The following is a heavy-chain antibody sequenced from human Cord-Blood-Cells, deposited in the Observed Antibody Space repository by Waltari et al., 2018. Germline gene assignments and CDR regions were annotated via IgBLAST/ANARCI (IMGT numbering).Heavy chain of an antibody. Sequence: EVQLLESGGGLVQPGGSLRLSGAASGFTFSSYAMSWARQAPGKGLEWVSAISGSGGSTYYADSVKGRFTISRDNSKNTLYLQMNSLRAEDTAVYYCAKVVLLWFRESELDYWGQGTLVTVSS. CDR1: GFTFSSYA. J-gene: IGHJ4*02. CDR3: AKVVLLWFRESELDY. CDR2: ISGSGGST. D-gene: IGHD3-10*01. V-gene: IGHV3-23*01.